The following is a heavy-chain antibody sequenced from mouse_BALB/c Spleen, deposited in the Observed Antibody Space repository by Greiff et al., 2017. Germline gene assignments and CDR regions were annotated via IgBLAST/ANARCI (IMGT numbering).Heavy chain of an antibody. V-gene: IGHV2-2*02. CDR1: GFSLTSYG. Sequence: VQGVESGPGLVQPSQSLSITCTVSGFSLTSYGVHWVRQSPGKGLEWLGVIWSGGSTDYNAAFISRLSISKDNSKSQVFFKMNSLQANDTAIYYCAISTMRAMDYWGQGTSVTVSS. CDR3: AISTMRAMDY. CDR2: IWSGGST. J-gene: IGHJ4*01. D-gene: IGHD2-4*01.